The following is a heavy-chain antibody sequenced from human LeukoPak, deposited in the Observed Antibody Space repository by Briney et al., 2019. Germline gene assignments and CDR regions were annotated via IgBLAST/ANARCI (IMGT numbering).Heavy chain of an antibody. Sequence: ASVKVSCKASGYTFINYDIIWVRQAPGQGLEWMGWISGYNGNTNYAQKLQGRVTMTRDTSISTAYMELSRLRSDDTAVYYCAKAWGYCGGDCDDAFDIWGQGTMVTVSS. V-gene: IGHV1-18*01. D-gene: IGHD2-21*02. CDR2: ISGYNGNT. CDR3: AKAWGYCGGDCDDAFDI. CDR1: GYTFINYD. J-gene: IGHJ3*02.